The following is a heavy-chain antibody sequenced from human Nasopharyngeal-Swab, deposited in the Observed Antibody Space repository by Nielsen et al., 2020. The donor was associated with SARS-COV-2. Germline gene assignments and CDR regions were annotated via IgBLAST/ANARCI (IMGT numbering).Heavy chain of an antibody. V-gene: IGHV4-39*01. CDR2: IYYSGST. CDR3: ARVWEEDPPGGLIVHFDY. Sequence: SETLSLTCTVSGGSISSSYSYWVWIRQPPGKGLEGIGRIYYSGSTYYNPSLKSRVTISVDTSKNQFSLKLSSVTAADTAVCYCARVWEEDPPGGLIVHFDYWGQGTLVTVSS. J-gene: IGHJ4*02. CDR1: GGSISSSYSY. D-gene: IGHD3-16*02.